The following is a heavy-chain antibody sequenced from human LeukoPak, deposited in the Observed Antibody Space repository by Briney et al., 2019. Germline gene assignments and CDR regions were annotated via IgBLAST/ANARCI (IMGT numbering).Heavy chain of an antibody. CDR3: AREDTAYGYMDV. CDR1: GGSISSYY. Sequence: SETLSLTCTVSGGSISSYYWSWIRQPPGKGLEWIGYIYYSGSTNYNPPLKSRVTISVDTSKNQFSLKLSSVTAADTAVYYCAREDTAYGYMDVWGKGTTVTVSS. D-gene: IGHD5-18*01. CDR2: IYYSGST. V-gene: IGHV4-59*12. J-gene: IGHJ6*03.